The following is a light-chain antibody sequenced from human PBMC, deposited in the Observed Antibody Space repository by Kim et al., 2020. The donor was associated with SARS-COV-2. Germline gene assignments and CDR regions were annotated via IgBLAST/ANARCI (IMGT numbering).Light chain of an antibody. V-gene: IGLV3-19*01. CDR2: GKN. J-gene: IGLJ2*01. CDR3: NSRDSNNNVL. Sequence: LGQTVRITCQEDILRNYYATWHQQQPGQAPILVIYGKNNRPSGIPGRFSGSSSGNTASLTITGTQAGDEADYYCNSRDSNNNVLFGGGTQLTVL. CDR1: ILRNYY.